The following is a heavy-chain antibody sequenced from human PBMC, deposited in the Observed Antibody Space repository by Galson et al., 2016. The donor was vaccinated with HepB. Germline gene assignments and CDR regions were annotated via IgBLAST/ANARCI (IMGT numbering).Heavy chain of an antibody. CDR2: IHDSGST. Sequence: SETLSLTCTVSGGSVSSGTYYWSWIRQPPGKGLEWIGYIHDSGSTNYNPSPKSRVTITVDTSKNQFSLRLNSVTAADTAVYYCARASGPLTYYYDSSGYEDYWGQGTLVTVSS. V-gene: IGHV4-61*01. D-gene: IGHD3-22*01. J-gene: IGHJ4*02. CDR1: GGSVSSGTYY. CDR3: ARASGPLTYYYDSSGYEDY.